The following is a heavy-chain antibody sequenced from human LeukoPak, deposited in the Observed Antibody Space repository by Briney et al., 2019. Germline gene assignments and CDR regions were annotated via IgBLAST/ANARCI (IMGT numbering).Heavy chain of an antibody. Sequence: SVNVSCKASGGSFSSYAVNWVRQAPGQGLEWMGDIIPILTTTNYAQNFQDRVTLTADKSTSTAYMELRSLTSEDTAVYYCARNKGVYGDYKYYYGMDVWGQGTTVTVSS. V-gene: IGHV1-69*06. J-gene: IGHJ6*02. CDR2: IIPILTTT. CDR3: ARNKGVYGDYKYYYGMDV. CDR1: GGSFSSYA. D-gene: IGHD4-17*01.